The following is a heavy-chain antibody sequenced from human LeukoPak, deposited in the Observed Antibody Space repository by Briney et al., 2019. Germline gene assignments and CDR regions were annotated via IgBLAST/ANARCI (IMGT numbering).Heavy chain of an antibody. J-gene: IGHJ5*02. CDR2: MNPNSGNT. V-gene: IGHV1-8*01. Sequence: ASVKVSCKASGYTFTSYDINWVRQATGQGLEWMGWMNPNSGNTGYAQKFKGRVTMTRNTSISTAYMELSSLRSEDTAVYYCARYVPSGSGRHWFDPWGQGTLVTVSS. CDR3: ARYVPSGSGRHWFDP. CDR1: GYTFTSYD. D-gene: IGHD3-10*01.